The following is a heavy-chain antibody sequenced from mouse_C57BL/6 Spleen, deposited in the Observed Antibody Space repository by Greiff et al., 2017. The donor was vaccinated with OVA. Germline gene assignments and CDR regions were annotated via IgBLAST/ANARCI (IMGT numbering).Heavy chain of an antibody. J-gene: IGHJ1*03. Sequence: VKLMESGPELVKPGASVKISCKASGYAFSSSWMNWVKQRPGKGLEWIGRIYPGDGDTNYNGKFKGKATLTADKSSSTAYMQLSSLTSEDSAVYFCARLGPYYYGSSYWYFDVWGTGTTVTVSS. V-gene: IGHV1-82*01. D-gene: IGHD1-1*01. CDR3: ARLGPYYYGSSYWYFDV. CDR1: GYAFSSSW. CDR2: IYPGDGDT.